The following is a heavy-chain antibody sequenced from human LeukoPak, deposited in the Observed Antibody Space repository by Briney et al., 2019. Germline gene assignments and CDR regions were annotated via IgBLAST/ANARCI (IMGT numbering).Heavy chain of an antibody. Sequence: SETLSLTCTVSGGYISSYYWSWIRQPPGKGLEWIGYIYYSGSTNYNPSLKSRVTISVDTSKNQFSLKLSSVTAADTAVYYCARGYYDFWSGDYYGMDVWGQGTTVTVSS. J-gene: IGHJ6*02. CDR3: ARGYYDFWSGDYYGMDV. V-gene: IGHV4-59*08. D-gene: IGHD3-3*01. CDR2: IYYSGST. CDR1: GGYISSYY.